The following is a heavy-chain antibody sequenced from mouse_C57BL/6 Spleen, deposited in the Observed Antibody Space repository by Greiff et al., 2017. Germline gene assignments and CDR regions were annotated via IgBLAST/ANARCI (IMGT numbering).Heavy chain of an antibody. CDR3: ARTITTVVATPYYYAMDY. CDR1: GFTFSDYG. J-gene: IGHJ4*01. D-gene: IGHD1-1*01. Sequence: EVKVVESGGGLVKPGGSLKLSCAASGFTFSDYGMHWVRQAPEKGLEWVAYISSGSSTIYYADTVKGRFTISRDNAKNTLFLQMTSLRSEDTAMYYCARTITTVVATPYYYAMDYWGQGTSVTVSS. V-gene: IGHV5-17*01. CDR2: ISSGSSTI.